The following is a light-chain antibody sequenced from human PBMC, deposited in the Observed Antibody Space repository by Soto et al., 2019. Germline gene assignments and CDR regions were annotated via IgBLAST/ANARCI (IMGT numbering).Light chain of an antibody. J-gene: IGLJ2*01. Sequence: QSALTQPASVSGSPGQSITISCTGTSSDLDDFQYVSWYQQHPGKAPKLTIYGVSNRPSGVSNRFSGSKSGNTASLTISGLQTDDEADYYCSAYTSSSIVIFGGGTKRPS. CDR2: GVS. CDR3: SAYTSSSIVI. V-gene: IGLV2-14*03. CDR1: SSDLDDFQY.